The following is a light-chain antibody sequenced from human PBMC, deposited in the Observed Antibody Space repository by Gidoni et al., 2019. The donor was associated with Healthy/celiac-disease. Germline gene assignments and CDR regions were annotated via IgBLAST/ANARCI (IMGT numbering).Light chain of an antibody. V-gene: IGLV2-11*01. Sequence: QSALTQPRSVYGSSGQSVTISCTGTSSDVGGYNYVSWYQQHPGKAPKLMIYDVSKRPSGVPDRFSGSKSGNTASLTTSGLQAEDEADYYCCSYSGSYVVFGGGTKLTVL. J-gene: IGLJ2*01. CDR1: SSDVGGYNY. CDR3: CSYSGSYVV. CDR2: DVS.